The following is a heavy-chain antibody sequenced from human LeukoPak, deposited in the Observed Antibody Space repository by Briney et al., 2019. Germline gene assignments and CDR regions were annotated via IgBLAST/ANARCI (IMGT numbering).Heavy chain of an antibody. J-gene: IGHJ3*02. V-gene: IGHV3-21*01. CDR2: ISSSSSYI. CDR3: ARYRKYQLRPDAFDI. Sequence: GGSLRLSCAASGFTFSSYSMNWVRQAPGKGLEWVSSISSSSSYIYYADSVKGRFTISRDNAKNSLYLQMNSLRAEDTAVYYCARYRKYQLRPDAFDIWGQGTMVTVPS. D-gene: IGHD2-2*01. CDR1: GFTFSSYS.